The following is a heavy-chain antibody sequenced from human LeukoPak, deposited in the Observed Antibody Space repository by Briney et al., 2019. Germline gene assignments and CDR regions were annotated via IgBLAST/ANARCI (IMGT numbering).Heavy chain of an antibody. V-gene: IGHV3-21*06. CDR1: GFTFSRYS. D-gene: IGHD2-15*01. CDR3: AREENCSGGSCYYY. Sequence: PGGSLRLSCAASGFTFSRYSMNWVRQAPGKGLEWVSYISTSSDYIYYADSVKGRFTISRDNAKNSLYLLMNSLRAEDTAVYYCAREENCSGGSCYYYWGQGTLVTVSS. J-gene: IGHJ4*02. CDR2: ISTSSDYI.